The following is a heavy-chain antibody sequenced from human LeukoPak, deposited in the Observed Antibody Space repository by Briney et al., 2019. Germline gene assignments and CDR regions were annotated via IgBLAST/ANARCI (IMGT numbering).Heavy chain of an antibody. CDR3: ASSVYSNYLGY. CDR1: GDSISSYY. Sequence: SETLSLTCFVSGDSISSYYWNWVRQPPGKGLEWIGYIYYSGSTNYNPSLKSRVTISVDTSKNQFSLKLSSVTAADTAVYYCASSVYSNYLGYWGQGTLVTVSS. CDR2: IYYSGST. D-gene: IGHD4-11*01. J-gene: IGHJ4*02. V-gene: IGHV4-59*12.